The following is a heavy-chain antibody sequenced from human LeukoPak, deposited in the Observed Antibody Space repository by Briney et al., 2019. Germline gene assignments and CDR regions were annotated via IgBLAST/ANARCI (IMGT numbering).Heavy chain of an antibody. D-gene: IGHD2-15*01. CDR3: ARTYCSGGSCYAAGWYFDL. J-gene: IGHJ2*01. CDR2: IFHSGST. CDR1: GGSISSSSYL. Sequence: SETLSLTCTVSGGSISSSSYLWGWIRQPPGKGLEWIGSIFHSGSTYYNPSPKSRVTISVDTSKSQLSLKMSSVTAADTAVYYCARTYCSGGSCYAAGWYFDLWGRGTLVTVSS. V-gene: IGHV4-39*01.